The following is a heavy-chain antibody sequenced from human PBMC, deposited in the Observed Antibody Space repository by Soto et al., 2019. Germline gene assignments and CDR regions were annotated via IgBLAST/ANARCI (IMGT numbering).Heavy chain of an antibody. CDR1: GFTFDDYG. Sequence: EVQLVESGGGVVRPGGSLRLSCAASGFTFDDYGMSWVRQAPGKGLEWVSGIIWNGGSTGYADSVKGRFTISRDNAKNSLYLPMSSLRAEDTALYHCARDRVDGIAAGTPNAFDIWGQGTIVTVSS. V-gene: IGHV3-20*01. J-gene: IGHJ3*02. CDR2: IIWNGGST. D-gene: IGHD6-13*01. CDR3: ARDRVDGIAAGTPNAFDI.